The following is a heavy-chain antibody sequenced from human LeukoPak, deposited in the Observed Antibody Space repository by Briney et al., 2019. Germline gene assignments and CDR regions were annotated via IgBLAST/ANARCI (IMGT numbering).Heavy chain of an antibody. CDR1: GGSFSGYY. Sequence: SETLSLTCAVYGGSFSGYYWSWIRQPPGKGLEWIGEINHSGSTNYNPSLKSRVTISVDTSKNQFSLKLSPVTAADTAVYYCARQAATMVRELDVWGKGTTVTISS. J-gene: IGHJ6*04. CDR2: INHSGST. V-gene: IGHV4-34*01. D-gene: IGHD3-10*01. CDR3: ARQAATMVRELDV.